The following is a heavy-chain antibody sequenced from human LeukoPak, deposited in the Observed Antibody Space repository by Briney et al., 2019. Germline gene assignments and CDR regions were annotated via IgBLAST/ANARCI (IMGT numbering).Heavy chain of an antibody. CDR2: IYYSGST. J-gene: IGHJ4*02. D-gene: IGHD4-23*01. Sequence: PSETLSLTCTVSGGSISHYYWSWIRQPPGKGLEWIGYIYYSGSTNYNPSLKSRVTISVDTSKNQFSLKLSSVTAANTAVYYCARHTTVVTPLDYWGQGTLVTVSS. CDR1: GGSISHYY. CDR3: ARHTTVVTPLDY. V-gene: IGHV4-59*08.